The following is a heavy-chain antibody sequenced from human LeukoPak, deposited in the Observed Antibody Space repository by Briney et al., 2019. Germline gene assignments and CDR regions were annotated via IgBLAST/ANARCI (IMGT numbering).Heavy chain of an antibody. CDR2: ISGSGTNT. Sequence: GGALRVSCAASGVTFSNYAMSWGREAPGEGGGWVSAISGSGTNTYYADYMKGRFTISRGNSNNTLYLQINSLRAEDTAVYYCAKSRRGYSGYDSGFFHYWGQGTLVTVSS. D-gene: IGHD5-12*01. CDR1: GVTFSNYA. V-gene: IGHV3-23*01. J-gene: IGHJ4*02. CDR3: AKSRRGYSGYDSGFFHY.